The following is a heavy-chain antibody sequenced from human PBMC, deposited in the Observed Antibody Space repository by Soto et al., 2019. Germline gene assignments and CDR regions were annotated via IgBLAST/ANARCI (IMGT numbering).Heavy chain of an antibody. CDR1: GFTFKNYD. CDR2: ISGSGAIT. D-gene: IGHD3-10*01. J-gene: IGHJ4*02. CDR3: AKDRQFRSYYESAGHYNN. Sequence: EVQLLESGGGLVQPGGSLRLSCVASGFTFKNYDMRWVRQAPGKGLEWVSGISGSGAITYYADSVRGGFTISRDNSKNTLYLHLNSLRAEDTAIYYCAKDRQFRSYYESAGHYNNWGQGTLVTVSS. V-gene: IGHV3-23*01.